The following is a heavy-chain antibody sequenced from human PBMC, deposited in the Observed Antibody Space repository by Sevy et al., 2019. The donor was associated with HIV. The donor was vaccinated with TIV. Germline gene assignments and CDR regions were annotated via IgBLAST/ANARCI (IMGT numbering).Heavy chain of an antibody. J-gene: IGHJ3*02. V-gene: IGHV1-2*02. CDR1: GYTFTGYY. D-gene: IGHD3-10*01. CDR3: ASSVLLWFGELHANAFDI. CDR2: INPNSGGT. Sequence: ASVTVSCKASGYTFTGYYMHWVRQAPAQGLEWMGWINPNSGGTNYAKKFQGRVTMTRHTSFSTAYMELSRLRSDDTAVYYGASSVLLWFGELHANAFDIWGQGTMVTVSS.